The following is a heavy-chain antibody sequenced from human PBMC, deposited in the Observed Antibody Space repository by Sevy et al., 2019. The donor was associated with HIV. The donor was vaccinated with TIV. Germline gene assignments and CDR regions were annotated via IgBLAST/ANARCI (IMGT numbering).Heavy chain of an antibody. Sequence: GGSLRLSCVASGFTFSSYNMVWVRQAPGKGLEWVAMISYLGNNKYYADSVKGRFTISRDNSKNTLYQQMNSLRTEDTAVYYCARDGGTYQYDSGGYSHFDYWGQGTLVTVSS. D-gene: IGHD3-22*01. CDR2: ISYLGNNK. J-gene: IGHJ4*02. CDR1: GFTFSSYN. V-gene: IGHV3-30-3*01. CDR3: ARDGGTYQYDSGGYSHFDY.